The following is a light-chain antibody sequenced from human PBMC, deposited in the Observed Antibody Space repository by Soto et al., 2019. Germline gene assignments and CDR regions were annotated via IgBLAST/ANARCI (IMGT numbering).Light chain of an antibody. CDR1: FSDIAVFNY. Sequence: QSVLPQPASVSGSPGQSITISCTGSFSDIAVFNYVSWYQQYPGRAPKLLIYQVTSRASGVSHRFSGSKSGNTASLTISGLQPEDEAEYYCNSYSSNNFYVFGTGTKLTVL. V-gene: IGLV2-14*01. J-gene: IGLJ1*01. CDR3: NSYSSNNFYV. CDR2: QVT.